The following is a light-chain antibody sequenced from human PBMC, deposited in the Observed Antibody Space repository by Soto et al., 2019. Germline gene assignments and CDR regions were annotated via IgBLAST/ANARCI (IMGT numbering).Light chain of an antibody. CDR2: DAS. V-gene: IGKV1-33*01. CDR3: QQYDNLPLT. J-gene: IGKJ4*01. Sequence: DIQMTQSPSSLSASVGDRATITCRASQGIRNDLGWYQQKPGKAPKLLMYDASSLEGGVPSRFSGSGSGTDFTFTITSLQPEDIASYYCQQYDNLPLTFGGGTKVDIK. CDR1: QGIRND.